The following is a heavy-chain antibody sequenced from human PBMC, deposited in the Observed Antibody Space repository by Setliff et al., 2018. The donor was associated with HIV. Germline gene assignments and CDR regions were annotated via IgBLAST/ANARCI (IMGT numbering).Heavy chain of an antibody. Sequence: SLKISCAASGFTFSNYAMHWVRQAPGKGLEWVSGISWNSGSIGYADSVKGRFTISRDNAKNSLYLQMNSLRAEDTALYYCAKATPADSGIVVVPAARRDDAFDIWGQGTMVTVSS. CDR1: GFTFSNYA. V-gene: IGHV3-9*01. D-gene: IGHD2-2*01. CDR3: AKATPADSGIVVVPAARRDDAFDI. CDR2: ISWNSGSI. J-gene: IGHJ3*02.